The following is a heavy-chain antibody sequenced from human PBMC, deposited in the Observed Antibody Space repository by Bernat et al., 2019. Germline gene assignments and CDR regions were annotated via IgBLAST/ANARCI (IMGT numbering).Heavy chain of an antibody. Sequence: EVQLVESGGGLVQPGGSLRLSCAASGFIFSNYWMSWVRQAPGKGLEWVANIKPDGPDKYYMDSVKGRFTITRDNAKNSVYLQMNGLRADDTAVYYCARAVAENWFDPWGQGTLVTVSS. CDR1: GFIFSNYW. J-gene: IGHJ5*02. D-gene: IGHD2-15*01. CDR2: IKPDGPDK. CDR3: ARAVAENWFDP. V-gene: IGHV3-7*03.